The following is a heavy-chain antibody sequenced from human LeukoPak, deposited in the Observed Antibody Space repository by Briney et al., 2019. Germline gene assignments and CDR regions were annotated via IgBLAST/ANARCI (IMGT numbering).Heavy chain of an antibody. CDR2: MYLSGTT. V-gene: IGHV4-4*02. Sequence: SGTLSLTCTVSGDSINSLDLWSWVRQPPGKGLEWIGEMYLSGTTHSNPSVKSRVTASIDKSKNQFFLNLSSVTAADTAVYYCAGLVGRYSSGLYYYYFDYWGQGTLVTVSS. CDR3: AGLVGRYSSGLYYYYFDY. D-gene: IGHD3-22*01. CDR1: GDSINSLDL. J-gene: IGHJ4*02.